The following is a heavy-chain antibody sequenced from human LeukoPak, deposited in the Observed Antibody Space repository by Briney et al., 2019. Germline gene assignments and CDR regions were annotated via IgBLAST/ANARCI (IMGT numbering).Heavy chain of an antibody. Sequence: GGSLRLSCAASGFTFRSYAMNWVRQAPGKGLEWVSAISGSGSATYYADSVKGRFTISRDNSKNTLYLQMNSLRAEDTAVYYCAKDQYGEAFDIWGPGTMVTVSS. CDR3: AKDQYGEAFDI. D-gene: IGHD4-17*01. CDR1: GFTFRSYA. J-gene: IGHJ3*02. V-gene: IGHV3-23*01. CDR2: ISGSGSAT.